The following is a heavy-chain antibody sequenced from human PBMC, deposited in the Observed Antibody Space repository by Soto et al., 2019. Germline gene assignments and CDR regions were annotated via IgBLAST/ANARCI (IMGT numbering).Heavy chain of an antibody. D-gene: IGHD6-13*01. CDR2: INAGNGNT. V-gene: IGHV1-3*01. CDR3: ARVGIAAAGSGMDV. J-gene: IGHJ6*02. CDR1: GYTFTSYA. Sequence: QVQLVQSGAEVKKPGASVKASCKASGYTFTSYAMHWVRQAPGQSLEWMGWINAGNGNTKYSQKFQGRVTITRDTSASTAYMELSSLRAEDTAVYYCARVGIAAAGSGMDVWGQGTTVTVSS.